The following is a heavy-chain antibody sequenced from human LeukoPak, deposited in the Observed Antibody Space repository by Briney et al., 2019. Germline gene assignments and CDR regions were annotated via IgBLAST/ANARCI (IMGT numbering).Heavy chain of an antibody. J-gene: IGHJ4*02. CDR1: GYTFTSYG. D-gene: IGHD6-19*01. Sequence: ASVKVSCKASGYTFTSYGISWVRQAPGQGLEWMGWVSAYNGNTNYAQKLQGRVTMTTDTSTSTAYMELRSLRSDDTAVYYCARSRAVAGTFDYWGQGTLVTVSS. CDR3: ARSRAVAGTFDY. V-gene: IGHV1-18*01. CDR2: VSAYNGNT.